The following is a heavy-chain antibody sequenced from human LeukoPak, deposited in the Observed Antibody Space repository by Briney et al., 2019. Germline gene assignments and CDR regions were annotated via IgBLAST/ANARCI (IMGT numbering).Heavy chain of an antibody. CDR3: ARHSEYQLLQNYFDA. Sequence: ASVKVSCKASGYSFTGHYIHWVRQAPGQGLEWIGWVNPSSGGPDYAQKFKGRVTVTRDTSISTAYMELSRLTADDTAVYYCARHSEYQLLQNYFDAWGQGTLVIVSS. V-gene: IGHV1-2*02. CDR2: VNPSSGGP. D-gene: IGHD2-2*01. J-gene: IGHJ5*02. CDR1: GYSFTGHY.